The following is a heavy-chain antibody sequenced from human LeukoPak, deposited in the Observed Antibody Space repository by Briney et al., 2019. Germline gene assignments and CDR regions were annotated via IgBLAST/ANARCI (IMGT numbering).Heavy chain of an antibody. J-gene: IGHJ6*02. D-gene: IGHD6-13*01. Sequence: GGSLRLSCAASGFTFSDYYMSWIRQAPGKGLEWVSYISSSSSYKNYADSVKGRFTISRDNAKNSLYLQMNSLRAEDTAVYYCARDRVRRQLVRDYYYYGMDVWGQGTTVTVSS. CDR2: ISSSSSYK. CDR3: ARDRVRRQLVRDYYYYGMDV. CDR1: GFTFSDYY. V-gene: IGHV3-11*05.